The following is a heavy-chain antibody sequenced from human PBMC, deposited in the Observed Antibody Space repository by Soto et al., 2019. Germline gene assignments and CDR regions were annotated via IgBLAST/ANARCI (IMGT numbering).Heavy chain of an antibody. CDR2: IYPGDSET. Sequence: GESLKISCKGSGYRFTNYWIGWVRQLPGKGLEWMGIIYPGDSETRYSQSFQGQVTISADKSITTAYLQWSSLKASDTAMYYCARPVVPDAIDAFDVWGQGTMVTVSS. D-gene: IGHD2-2*01. V-gene: IGHV5-51*01. CDR3: ARPVVPDAIDAFDV. CDR1: GYRFTNYW. J-gene: IGHJ3*01.